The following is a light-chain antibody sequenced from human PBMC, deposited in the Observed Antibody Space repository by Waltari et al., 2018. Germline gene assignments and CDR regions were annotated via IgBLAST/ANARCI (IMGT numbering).Light chain of an antibody. CDR3: QQYASSRT. V-gene: IGKV3-20*01. J-gene: IGKJ1*01. Sequence: EIVFTQSPDTLSLSPGERATLSCRARQSVTSYYLAWYQQKPGQASRLLIYGVSSRATGVPDRFSGGGSGTEFTLTITRVEPEDFAVYYCQQYASSRTFGQG. CDR2: GVS. CDR1: QSVTSYY.